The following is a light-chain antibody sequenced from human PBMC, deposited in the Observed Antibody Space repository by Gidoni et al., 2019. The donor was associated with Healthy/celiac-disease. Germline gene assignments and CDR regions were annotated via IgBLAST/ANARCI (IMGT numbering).Light chain of an antibody. CDR2: WAS. J-gene: IGKJ2*02. Sequence: DILMTQSPDSLAVSLGERATINCKSSQSVLYSSNNKNYLAWYQQKPGQPPKLLIYWASTRESGVPDRFSGSGSGTDFTLTISRLQAEDVAVYYCQQYYSTRTFGQGTKLEIK. V-gene: IGKV4-1*01. CDR1: QSVLYSSNNKNY. CDR3: QQYYSTRT.